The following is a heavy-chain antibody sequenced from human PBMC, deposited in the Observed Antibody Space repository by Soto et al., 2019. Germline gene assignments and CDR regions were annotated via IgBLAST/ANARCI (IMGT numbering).Heavy chain of an antibody. CDR2: IYYSGST. V-gene: IGHV4-30-4*01. J-gene: IGHJ6*02. Sequence: SQTLSLTCTVSGGSISSGDYYWSWIRQPPGKGLEWIGYIYYSGSTYYNPSLKSRVTISVDTSKNQFSLKLSSVTAADTAVYYCARVGDSNYYYYGMDVWGQGTTVTVSS. CDR1: GGSISSGDYY. D-gene: IGHD3-16*01. CDR3: ARVGDSNYYYYGMDV.